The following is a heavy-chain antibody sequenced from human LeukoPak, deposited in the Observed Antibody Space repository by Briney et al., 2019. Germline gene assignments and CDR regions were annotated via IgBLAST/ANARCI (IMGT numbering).Heavy chain of an antibody. CDR3: ARDADMVADAFDI. V-gene: IGHV3-21*01. D-gene: IGHD5-12*01. J-gene: IGHJ3*02. CDR2: ISSSSSYI. Sequence: GGSLRLSCAASEFTFSSYSMNWVRQAPGKGLEWVSSISSSSSYIYYADSVKGRFTISRDNAKNSLYLQMNSLRAEDTAVYYCARDADMVADAFDIWGQGTMVTVSS. CDR1: EFTFSSYS.